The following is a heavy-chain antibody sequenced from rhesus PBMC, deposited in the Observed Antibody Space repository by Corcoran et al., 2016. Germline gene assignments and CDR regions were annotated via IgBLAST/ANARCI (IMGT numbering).Heavy chain of an antibody. D-gene: IGHD6-31*01. CDR1: GGSISSHY. V-gene: IGHV4-160*01. Sequence: QVQLQESGPGLVKPSETLSLTCAVSGGSISSHYWSWIRQPPGTGLEWIGRIFGRGGITAYNPSLKSRVTISTDTSKNQFSLKLSSVTAADTAVYYCARAYSSGWYFGGLDSWGQGVVVTVSS. CDR3: ARAYSSGWYFGGLDS. J-gene: IGHJ6*01. CDR2: IFGRGGIT.